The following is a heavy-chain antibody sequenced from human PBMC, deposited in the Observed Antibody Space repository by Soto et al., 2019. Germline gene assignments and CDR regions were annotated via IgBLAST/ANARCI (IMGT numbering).Heavy chain of an antibody. D-gene: IGHD3-3*01. CDR3: ARDFERFLEWLFHAVTYYYGMDV. V-gene: IGHV3-33*01. J-gene: IGHJ6*02. CDR1: GFTFSSYG. CDR2: IWYDGSNK. Sequence: GGSLRLSCAASGFTFSSYGMHWVRQAPGKGLEWVAVIWYDGSNKYYADSVKGRFTISRDNSKNTLYLQMNSLRAEDTAVYYCARDFERFLEWLFHAVTYYYGMDVWGQGTTVTVSS.